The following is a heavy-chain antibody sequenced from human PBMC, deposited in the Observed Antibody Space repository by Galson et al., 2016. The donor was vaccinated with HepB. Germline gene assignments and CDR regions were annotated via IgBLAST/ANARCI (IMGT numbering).Heavy chain of an antibody. Sequence: SLRLSCAGSGFTFSSYAVHWVRKPPGKGLEWVAAISYDGDNEYYADSRKGRYTISRDNSRNTVYLHMSSLRRDDTAVYYCARGSSAVDATEVGLDYWGQGTLVIVS. J-gene: IGHJ4*02. CDR2: ISYDGDNE. CDR3: ARGSSAVDATEVGLDY. V-gene: IGHV3-30-3*01. CDR1: GFTFSSYA. D-gene: IGHD6-19*01.